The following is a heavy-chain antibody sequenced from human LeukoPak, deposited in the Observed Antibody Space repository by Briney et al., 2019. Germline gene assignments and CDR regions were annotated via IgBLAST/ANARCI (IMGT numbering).Heavy chain of an antibody. CDR2: IYPGDSDT. V-gene: IGHV5-51*01. Sequence: GESLKISCKGSGYSFTSYWIGWVRQMPGKGLEWMGIIYPGDSDTRYSPSFQGQVTISADKSISTAYPQWSSLKASDTAMYYCARQGAYCGGDCYSEIDYWGQGTLVTVSS. J-gene: IGHJ4*02. CDR3: ARQGAYCGGDCYSEIDY. D-gene: IGHD2-21*01. CDR1: GYSFTSYW.